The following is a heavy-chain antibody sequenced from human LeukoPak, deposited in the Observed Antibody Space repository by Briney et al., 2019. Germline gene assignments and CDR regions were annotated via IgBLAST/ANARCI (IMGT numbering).Heavy chain of an antibody. Sequence: GGSLRLSCAASGFTFSSYAMNWVRQAPGKGLEWVSSISASSVYIYQADSVKGRFNISRDNAKNSLYLQMNSLRADDTAVYYCARTYDSSGYYSFWFDPRGQGTLVTVSS. V-gene: IGHV3-21*01. CDR1: GFTFSSYA. CDR2: ISASSVYI. D-gene: IGHD3-22*01. CDR3: ARTYDSSGYYSFWFDP. J-gene: IGHJ5*02.